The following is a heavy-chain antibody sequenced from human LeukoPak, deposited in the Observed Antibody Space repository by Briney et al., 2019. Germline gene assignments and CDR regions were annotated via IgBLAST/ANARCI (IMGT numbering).Heavy chain of an antibody. D-gene: IGHD5-18*01. V-gene: IGHV3-21*01. CDR3: ARGSGGYSYGPFDY. Sequence: GGSLRLSCAASGFTFSSYSMNWVRQAPGKGLEWVSSISGSSSYIFYADSVKGRFTISRDNAKNSLYLQMNSLRAEDTAVYYCARGSGGYSYGPFDYWGQGTLVTVSS. CDR2: ISGSSSYI. CDR1: GFTFSSYS. J-gene: IGHJ4*02.